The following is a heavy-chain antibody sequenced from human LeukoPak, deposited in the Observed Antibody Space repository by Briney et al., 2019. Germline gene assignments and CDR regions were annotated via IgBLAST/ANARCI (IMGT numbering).Heavy chain of an antibody. V-gene: IGHV3-30*02. CDR1: GFTFSSYG. CDR3: AKEFTIFGGPGYFDS. Sequence: QTGGSLRLSCAASGFTFSSYGMHWVRQAPGKGLEWVAFIRYDGTNTYYADSVKGRFTVSRDNSKNTLYLQMNSLRAEDTAVYYCAKEFTIFGGPGYFDSWGQGTLVTASS. CDR2: IRYDGTNT. J-gene: IGHJ4*02. D-gene: IGHD3-3*01.